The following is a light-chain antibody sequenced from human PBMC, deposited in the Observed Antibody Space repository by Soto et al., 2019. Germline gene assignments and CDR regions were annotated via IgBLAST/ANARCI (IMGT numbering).Light chain of an antibody. V-gene: IGLV1-47*01. CDR2: RDA. CDR3: AVWDDSLTGWV. CDR1: SSNVGSHF. J-gene: IGLJ3*02. Sequence: QSVLTQPPSASGTPGQSLTMSCSGSSSNVGSHFVYWYQHLPGTAPKLLIYRDAQRPSGVPARFFGSKSGTSASLAISGLRSDDEADYYCAVWDDSLTGWVFGGGTKLTVL.